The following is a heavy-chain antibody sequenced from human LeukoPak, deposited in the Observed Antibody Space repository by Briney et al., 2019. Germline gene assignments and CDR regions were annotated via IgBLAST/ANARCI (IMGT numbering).Heavy chain of an antibody. J-gene: IGHJ4*02. D-gene: IGHD1-26*01. CDR3: ARKNSGSYQTYNYYFDY. V-gene: IGHV3-66*02. Sequence: GGSLRLSCAASGFTVSSSYMSWVRQAPGKGLEWVSVIYSGDSTYYADSVKGRFTISRDNSKNTLYLQMNSLRAEDTAVYYCARKNSGSYQTYNYYFDYWGQGTLVTVSS. CDR1: GFTVSSSY. CDR2: IYSGDST.